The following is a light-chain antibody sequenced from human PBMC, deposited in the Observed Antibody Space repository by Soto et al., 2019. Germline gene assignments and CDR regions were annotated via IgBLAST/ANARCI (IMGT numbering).Light chain of an antibody. Sequence: DIQMTQSPSSLSASVGDRVTITCRASQSISNFLNWYQHRLGKAPKLLIYDASSLQSGVPSRFSGSCSGTDFTLTISSPQPEDFATYYCQQSYNTPRTFGQGTKVDI. CDR1: QSISNF. J-gene: IGKJ1*01. CDR2: DAS. V-gene: IGKV1-39*01. CDR3: QQSYNTPRT.